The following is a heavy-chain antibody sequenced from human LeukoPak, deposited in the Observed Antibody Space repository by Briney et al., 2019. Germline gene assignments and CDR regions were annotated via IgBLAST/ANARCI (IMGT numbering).Heavy chain of an antibody. V-gene: IGHV3-23*01. CDR1: GFTFSGYA. J-gene: IGHJ4*02. CDR3: AKDPRPRGDDDSSGYLLDY. D-gene: IGHD3-22*01. Sequence: PGGSLRLSCAASGFTFSGYAMSWVRQAPGKGLEWVSAISGSGGSTYYADSVKGRFTISRDNSKNTLYLQMNSLRAEDTAVYYCAKDPRPRGDDDSSGYLLDYWGQGTLVTVSS. CDR2: ISGSGGST.